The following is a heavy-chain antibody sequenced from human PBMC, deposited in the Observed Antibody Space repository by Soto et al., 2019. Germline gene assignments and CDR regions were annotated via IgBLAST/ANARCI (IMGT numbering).Heavy chain of an antibody. J-gene: IGHJ4*02. V-gene: IGHV3-74*01. D-gene: IGHD6-19*01. Sequence: VGSLRLSCAASGFTFSSYWMHWVRQAPGKGLVWVSRINSDGSSTSYADSVKGRFTISRDNAKNTLYLQMNSLRAEDTAVYYCATDVKYSSGWLDYWGQGTLVTVSS. CDR3: ATDVKYSSGWLDY. CDR2: INSDGSST. CDR1: GFTFSSYW.